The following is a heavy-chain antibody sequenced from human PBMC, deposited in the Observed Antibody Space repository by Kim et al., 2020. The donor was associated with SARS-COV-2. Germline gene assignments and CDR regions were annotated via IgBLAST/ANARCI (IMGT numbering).Heavy chain of an antibody. CDR3: ARVRRLNYYDSSGYFDY. V-gene: IGHV1-18*01. D-gene: IGHD3-22*01. CDR2: ISAYNGNT. J-gene: IGHJ4*02. CDR1: GYTFTSYG. Sequence: ASVKVSCKASGYTFTSYGISWVRQAPGQGLEWMGWISAYNGNTNYAQKFQGRVTMTTDTSTSTAYMELRSLRSDDTAVYYCARVRRLNYYDSSGYFDYWGQGTLVTVSS.